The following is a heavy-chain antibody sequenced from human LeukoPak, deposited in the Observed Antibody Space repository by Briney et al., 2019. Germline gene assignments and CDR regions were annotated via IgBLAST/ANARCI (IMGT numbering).Heavy chain of an antibody. J-gene: IGHJ3*02. V-gene: IGHV3-33*01. Sequence: PGRSLRLSCAGSGFTFTSYGMHWVRQAPGKGLEWVAVIWYDGSNKYYADSVKGRFTISRDNSKNTLYLQMNSLRAEDTAVYYCARDYYDSSGDAFDIWGQGTMVTVSS. CDR1: GFTFTSYG. CDR3: ARDYYDSSGDAFDI. D-gene: IGHD3-22*01. CDR2: IWYDGSNK.